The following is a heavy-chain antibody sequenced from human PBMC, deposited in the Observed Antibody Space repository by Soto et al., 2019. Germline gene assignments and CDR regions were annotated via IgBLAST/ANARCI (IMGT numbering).Heavy chain of an antibody. Sequence: QVPLVQSGAEVKKPGASVKVSCKASGYTFTSYGISWVRQAPGQGLEWMGWISAYNGNTNYAQKLQGRVTMTTDTSTSTAYMGLRSLRSDDTAVYYCAKTRGYGDLKDAFDIWGQGTMVTVSS. D-gene: IGHD4-17*01. CDR2: ISAYNGNT. CDR1: GYTFTSYG. CDR3: AKTRGYGDLKDAFDI. V-gene: IGHV1-18*01. J-gene: IGHJ3*02.